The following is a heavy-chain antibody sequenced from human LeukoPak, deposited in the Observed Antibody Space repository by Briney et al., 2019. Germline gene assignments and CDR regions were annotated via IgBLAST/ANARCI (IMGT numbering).Heavy chain of an antibody. CDR1: GYSISSGHY. V-gene: IGHV4-38-2*01. D-gene: IGHD3-22*01. Sequence: SGTLSLTCAVSGYSISSGHYWGWIRQPPGKGLEWIGSIYHTGNTYYNPSLKSRVTISVDTSKNQFSLKLSSVTAADTAVYYCARHYDSSGYSHFDYWGQGTLVTVSS. CDR3: ARHYDSSGYSHFDY. J-gene: IGHJ4*02. CDR2: IYHTGNT.